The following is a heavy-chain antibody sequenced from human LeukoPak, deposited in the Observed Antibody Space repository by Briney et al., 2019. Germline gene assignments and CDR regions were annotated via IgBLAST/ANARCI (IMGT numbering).Heavy chain of an antibody. CDR2: ISSSSSYI. J-gene: IGHJ4*02. V-gene: IGHV3-21*01. D-gene: IGHD3-3*01. CDR1: GFTFSSYS. Sequence: GSLRLSCAASGFTFSSYSMNWVRQAPGKGLEWVSSISSSSSYIYYADSVKGRFTISRDNAKNSLYLQMNSLRAEDTAVYYCARDLREWVGGPNFDCWGQGTLVTVSS. CDR3: ARDLREWVGGPNFDC.